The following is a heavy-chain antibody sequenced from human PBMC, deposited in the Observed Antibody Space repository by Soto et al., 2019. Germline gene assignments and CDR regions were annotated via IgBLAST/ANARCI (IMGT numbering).Heavy chain of an antibody. CDR3: ARDLRWLQSPDAFDI. D-gene: IGHD5-12*01. V-gene: IGHV1-24*01. Sequence: ASVKVSCKVSGYTLTELSMHWVRQAPGKGLEWMGGFDPEDGETIYAQKFQGRVTMTEDTSTDTAYMELSSLRSEDTAVYYCARDLRWLQSPDAFDIWGQGTMVTVSS. J-gene: IGHJ3*02. CDR1: GYTLTELS. CDR2: FDPEDGET.